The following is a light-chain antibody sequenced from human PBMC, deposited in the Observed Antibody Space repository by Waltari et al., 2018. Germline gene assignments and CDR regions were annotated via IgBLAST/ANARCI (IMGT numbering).Light chain of an antibody. CDR3: QQYYSTHPT. CDR1: QSVLYSSNNKNY. J-gene: IGKJ1*01. Sequence: DIVMTQSPDSLAVSLGERATINCKSSQSVLYSSNNKNYLAWYQQKPGQPPKLLICWASIRESGVPDRFSGSGSGTDFTLTISSLQAEDVAVYYCQQYYSTHPTFGQGTKVEIK. V-gene: IGKV4-1*01. CDR2: WAS.